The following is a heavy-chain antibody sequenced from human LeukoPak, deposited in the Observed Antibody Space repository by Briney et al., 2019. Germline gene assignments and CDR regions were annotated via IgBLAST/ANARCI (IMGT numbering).Heavy chain of an antibody. V-gene: IGHV1-46*01. Sequence: WASVKVSCKASGYTFTSYYLHWVRQAPGRGPEWMGVINPSGGSTTYAQKFQGRVTMTRDTSTSTVYMELSSLRSEDTAVYYCARGGLERRAPLDYWGQGTLVTVSS. D-gene: IGHD1-1*01. J-gene: IGHJ4*02. CDR1: GYTFTSYY. CDR3: ARGGLERRAPLDY. CDR2: INPSGGST.